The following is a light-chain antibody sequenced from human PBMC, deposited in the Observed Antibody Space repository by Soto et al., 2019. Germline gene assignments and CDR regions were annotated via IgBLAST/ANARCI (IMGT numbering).Light chain of an antibody. Sequence: DIVMTQSPDFLGVSLGERATINCTSSQSLLYSSTNKNYLVWYQQKPGQPPKVLIHWATTRESGVPDRFSGSGSGTDFTLTISSLHPEDVALYYCQQYDSTPPTFGQGTRLEIK. CDR3: QQYDSTPPT. CDR1: QSLLYSSTNKNY. CDR2: WAT. J-gene: IGKJ5*01. V-gene: IGKV4-1*01.